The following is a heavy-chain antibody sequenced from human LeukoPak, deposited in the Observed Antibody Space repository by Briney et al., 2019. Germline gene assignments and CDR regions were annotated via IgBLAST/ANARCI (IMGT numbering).Heavy chain of an antibody. V-gene: IGHV3-49*04. D-gene: IGHD3-16*01. J-gene: IGHJ4*02. CDR1: GFTFGDYA. Sequence: GGSLRLSCTASGFTFGDYAMSWVRQAPGKGLEWVGFIRSKAYGGTTEYAASVKGRFTISRDDSKSTAYLQMNSLKTEDTAVYYCSGDGGGFDYWGQGTLVTVSS. CDR2: IRSKAYGGTT. CDR3: SGDGGGFDY.